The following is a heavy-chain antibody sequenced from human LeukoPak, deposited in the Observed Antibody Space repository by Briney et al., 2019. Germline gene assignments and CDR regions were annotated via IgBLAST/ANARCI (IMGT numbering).Heavy chain of an antibody. Sequence: HPGGSLRLSCAASGFTFSSYAMHWVRQAPGKGLEWVAVISYDGSNKYYADSVKGRFTISRDNSKNTLYLQMNSLRAEDTAVYYCVLTGYSSGWSYFDYWGQGTLVTVSS. D-gene: IGHD6-19*01. CDR2: ISYDGSNK. V-gene: IGHV3-30-3*01. CDR1: GFTFSSYA. J-gene: IGHJ4*02. CDR3: VLTGYSSGWSYFDY.